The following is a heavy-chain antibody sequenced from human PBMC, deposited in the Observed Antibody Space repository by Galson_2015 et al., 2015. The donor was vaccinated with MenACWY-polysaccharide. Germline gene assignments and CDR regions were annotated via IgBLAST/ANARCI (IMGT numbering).Heavy chain of an antibody. CDR2: ISSGGSTI. D-gene: IGHD1/OR15-1a*01. V-gene: IGHV3-48*03. CDR1: GFTFSRYE. Sequence: SLRLSCAAPGFTFSRYEMNWVRQAPGKGLEWVSYISSGGSTIRYAASVKGRFTISRDNAKNSLYLEMNSLGAEDTAVYFCAREVGNTNYFDYWGEGTLVTVSS. J-gene: IGHJ4*02. CDR3: AREVGNTNYFDY.